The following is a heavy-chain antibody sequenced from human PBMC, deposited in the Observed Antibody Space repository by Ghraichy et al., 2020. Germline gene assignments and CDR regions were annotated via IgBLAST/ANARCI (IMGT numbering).Heavy chain of an antibody. Sequence: VAFIWYDGDNKYYADSVKGRFTISRDNSKNTLYLQMNSLTAEDTAVYYCARDRNGYFDYWGQRILFT. V-gene: IGHV3-33*01. CDR2: IWYDGDNK. D-gene: IGHD2-2*03. J-gene: IGHJ4*02. CDR3: ARDRNGYFDY.